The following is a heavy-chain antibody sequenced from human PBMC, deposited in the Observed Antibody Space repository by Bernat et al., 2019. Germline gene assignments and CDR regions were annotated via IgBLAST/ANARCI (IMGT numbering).Heavy chain of an antibody. J-gene: IGHJ4*02. D-gene: IGHD6-13*01. V-gene: IGHV3-30-3*01. CDR3: ASPLIAAAGTDY. CDR1: GFTFSSYA. CDR2: ISYDGSNK. Sequence: QVQLVESGGGVVQPGRSLRLSCAASGFTFSSYAMHWVRQAPGKGLEWVAVISYDGSNKYYADSMKGRFTISRDNSKNTLYLQMNSLRAEDTAVYYCASPLIAAAGTDYWGQGTLVTVSS.